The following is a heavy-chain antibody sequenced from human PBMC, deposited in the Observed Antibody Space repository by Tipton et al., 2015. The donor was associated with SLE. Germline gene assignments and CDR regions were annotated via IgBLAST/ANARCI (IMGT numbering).Heavy chain of an antibody. Sequence: TLSLTCTIYGGSFSGYHWNWIRQPPGKGLEWIGEINYRGSPNYNPSLKSRVTISIDTSKNQLSLKLSSVTAADTAVYYCARGVAHYYDTGSFDIWGQGTMVTVSS. V-gene: IGHV4-34*01. CDR3: ARGVAHYYDTGSFDI. D-gene: IGHD3-22*01. CDR2: INYRGSP. J-gene: IGHJ3*02. CDR1: GGSFSGYH.